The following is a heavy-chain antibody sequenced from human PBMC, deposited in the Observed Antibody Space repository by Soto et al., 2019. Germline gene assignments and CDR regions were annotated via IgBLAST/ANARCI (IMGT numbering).Heavy chain of an antibody. CDR2: INAGNGNT. J-gene: IGHJ5*02. CDR3: ARSTVTPGAWFDP. V-gene: IGHV1-3*01. CDR1: GYTFTSYA. Sequence: ASVKVSCKASGYTFTSYAMHWVRQAPGERLEWMGWINAGNGNTKYSQKFQGRVTITRDTSASTAYMELSSLRSEDTAVYYCARSTVTPGAWFDPWGQGTLVTVSS. D-gene: IGHD4-4*01.